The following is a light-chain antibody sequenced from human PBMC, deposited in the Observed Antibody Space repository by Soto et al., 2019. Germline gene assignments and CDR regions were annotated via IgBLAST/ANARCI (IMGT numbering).Light chain of an antibody. V-gene: IGKV1-5*01. CDR3: HQYHTYST. CDR1: QTISTW. J-gene: IGKJ1*01. CDR2: DAS. Sequence: DIQITHSPSTLSASXGDRVIITFRASQTISTWVAWYQHKTGKAPTLLIYDASSLESGVPSRFSGGGSGTEFTLTISSLQPDDFATYYCHQYHTYSTFGQGTKVDIK.